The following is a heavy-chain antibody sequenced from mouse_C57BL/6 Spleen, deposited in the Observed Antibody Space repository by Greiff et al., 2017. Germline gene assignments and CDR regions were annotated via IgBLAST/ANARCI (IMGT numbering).Heavy chain of an antibody. CDR3: VRDYGSGYGDY. CDR2: IYPRDGST. D-gene: IGHD1-1*01. Sequence: QVQLQQSGPELVKPGASVKLSCKASGYTFTSYDINWVKQRPGQGLEWIGWIYPRDGSTNYNEKFKGKATLTVDTSSSTAYLELHSLTSEDSAFYFWVRDYGSGYGDYCGRGTTLTVSS. V-gene: IGHV1-85*01. J-gene: IGHJ2*01. CDR1: GYTFTSYD.